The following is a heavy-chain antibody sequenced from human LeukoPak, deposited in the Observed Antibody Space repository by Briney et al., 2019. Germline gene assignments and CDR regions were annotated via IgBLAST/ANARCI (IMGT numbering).Heavy chain of an antibody. CDR3: ARVQRGIAVALDY. CDR2: ISTTGSSI. Sequence: GGSLRLSCAASGFTFSSYGMSWVRQAPGKGLEWVSYISTTGSSIYYADSVKGRFTISRDNVKNLLYLQMNSLRAEDTAVYYCARVQRGIAVALDYWGQGTLATVSS. J-gene: IGHJ4*02. D-gene: IGHD6-19*01. V-gene: IGHV3-48*04. CDR1: GFTFSSYG.